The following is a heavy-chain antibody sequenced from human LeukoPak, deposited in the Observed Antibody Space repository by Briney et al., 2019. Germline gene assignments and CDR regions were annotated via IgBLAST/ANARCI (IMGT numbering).Heavy chain of an antibody. D-gene: IGHD2-2*01. CDR1: GYTFSSYV. CDR2: ISSNGGST. J-gene: IGHJ4*02. Sequence: GGSLRLSCAASGYTFSSYVMQWVRQAPGKGLEYVSAISSNGGSTYYAKSVKGRFTISRDNSKNTLYLQMGSLRDEDMAVYFCARVSGYCGGSSCYLDYWGQGTLVTVSS. V-gene: IGHV3-64*01. CDR3: ARVSGYCGGSSCYLDY.